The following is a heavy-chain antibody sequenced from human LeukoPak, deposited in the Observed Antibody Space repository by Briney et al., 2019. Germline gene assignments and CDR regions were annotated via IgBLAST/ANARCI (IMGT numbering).Heavy chain of an antibody. V-gene: IGHV3-7*01. CDR3: AKDHYYGSGSYFDY. CDR2: IKQDGSEK. J-gene: IGHJ4*02. CDR1: GFTFSSYW. D-gene: IGHD3-10*01. Sequence: GGSLRLSCAASGFTFSSYWMTWVRQAPGKGLEWVANIKQDGSEKYYVDSVKGRFTISRDNAKNSLSLQMNSLRAEDTAVYYCAKDHYYGSGSYFDYWGQGTLVTVSS.